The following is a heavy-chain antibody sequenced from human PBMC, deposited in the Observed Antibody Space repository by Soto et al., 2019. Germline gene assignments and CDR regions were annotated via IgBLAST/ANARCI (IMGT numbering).Heavy chain of an antibody. J-gene: IGHJ3*02. D-gene: IGHD3-22*01. CDR3: AKGRGTIVVTDAYDI. V-gene: IGHV3-9*01. CDR2: LSWNSGFS. CDR1: GFSFDDYT. Sequence: QAVGSLRLSCGGSGFSFDDYTMHWVRQAPGKGPEWVASLSWNSGFSGYADSVKGRFTISRDNAQSSVHLQMNNLRTEDTALYYCAKGRGTIVVTDAYDIWGQGTMVTVSS.